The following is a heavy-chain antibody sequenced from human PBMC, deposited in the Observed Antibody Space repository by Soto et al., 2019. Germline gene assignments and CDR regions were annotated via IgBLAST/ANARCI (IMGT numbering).Heavy chain of an antibody. CDR1: GFTFSSYA. CDR2: ISGSGGST. J-gene: IGHJ4*02. CDR3: AKSPLRYFDWAHHDY. Sequence: EVQLLESGGGLVQPGGSLRLSCAASGFTFSSYAMSWVRQAPGKGLEWVSAISGSGGSTYYADSVKGRFTISRDNSKNTLYLQMNRLRAEDTAVYYCAKSPLRYFDWAHHDYWGQGTLVTVSS. D-gene: IGHD3-9*01. V-gene: IGHV3-23*01.